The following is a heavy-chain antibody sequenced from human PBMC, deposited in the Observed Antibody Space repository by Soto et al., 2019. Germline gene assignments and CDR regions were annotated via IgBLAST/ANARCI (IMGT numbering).Heavy chain of an antibody. J-gene: IGHJ6*02. D-gene: IGHD1-20*01. CDR2: IWYDGGTK. Sequence: GGSLRLSCAASGFTFYTYGMHWVRQVPGKGLQWVAVIWYDGGTKYYADSVRGRFTVSRDNSKNTLYLQMNSVRDEATAVYYCARLHCNGHNSNPYYHSGMDAWGHGTTVTVSS. CDR3: ARLHCNGHNSNPYYHSGMDA. CDR1: GFTFYTYG. V-gene: IGHV3-33*01.